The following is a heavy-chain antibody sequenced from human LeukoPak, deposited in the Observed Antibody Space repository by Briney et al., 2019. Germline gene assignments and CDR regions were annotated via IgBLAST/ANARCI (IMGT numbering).Heavy chain of an antibody. J-gene: IGHJ6*03. V-gene: IGHV4-59*01. CDR2: NDYSGST. D-gene: IGHD3-10*01. Sequence: PSETLSLTCIVSGGPISTYYWSWIRQPPGKGLEWIGYNDYSGSTNYNPSLKSRVTISVDTSKNQFSLKLNSVTAADSAVYYCARGATFRGTYYMDVWGKGTTVTVSS. CDR3: ARGATFRGTYYMDV. CDR1: GGPISTYY.